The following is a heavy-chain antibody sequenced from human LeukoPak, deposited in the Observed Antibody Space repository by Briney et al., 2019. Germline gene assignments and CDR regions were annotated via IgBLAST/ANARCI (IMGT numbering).Heavy chain of an antibody. CDR2: IYTSGST. Sequence: PSQTLSLTCTVSGGSISSGSYYWSWIRRPAGKGLEWIGRIYTSGSTNYNPSLKSRVTISVDTSKNQFSLKLSSVTAADTAVYYCAREGPLYGLNYYGMDVWGQGTTVTVSS. CDR1: GGSISSGSYY. D-gene: IGHD4-17*01. V-gene: IGHV4-61*02. CDR3: AREGPLYGLNYYGMDV. J-gene: IGHJ6*02.